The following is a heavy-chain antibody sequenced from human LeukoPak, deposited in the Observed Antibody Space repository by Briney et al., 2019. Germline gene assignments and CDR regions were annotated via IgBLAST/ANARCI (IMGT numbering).Heavy chain of an antibody. CDR1: GFTFSSYG. CDR2: ISYDGSNK. J-gene: IGHJ4*02. D-gene: IGHD3-10*01. CDR3: ARDKGGMVPFDH. Sequence: GRSLRLSCAASGFTFSSYGMHWVRQAPGKGLEWVAVISYDGSNKYYADSVKGRFTISRDNSKNTLYLQMNSLRAEDTAVYFCARDKGGMVPFDHWGQGTLVTVSS. V-gene: IGHV3-30*03.